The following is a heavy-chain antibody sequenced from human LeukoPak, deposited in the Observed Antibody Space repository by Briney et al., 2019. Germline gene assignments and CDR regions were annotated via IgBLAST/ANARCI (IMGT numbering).Heavy chain of an antibody. CDR3: ARGRDRGSYPTLDY. Sequence: SETLSLTCAVYGGSFSGYYWSWIRQPPGKGLEWIGEINHSGSTNYNPSLKSRVTISADTSKNQFSLKLSSVTAADTAVYYCARGRDRGSYPTLDYWGQGTLVTVSS. CDR2: INHSGST. D-gene: IGHD3-16*01. CDR1: GGSFSGYY. V-gene: IGHV4-34*01. J-gene: IGHJ4*02.